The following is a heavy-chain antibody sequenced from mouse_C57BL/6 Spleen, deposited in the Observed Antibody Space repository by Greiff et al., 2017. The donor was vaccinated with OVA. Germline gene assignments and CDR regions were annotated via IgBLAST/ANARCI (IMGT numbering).Heavy chain of an antibody. Sequence: EVQLVESGGGLVQPGGSLKLSCAASGFTFSDYGMAWVRQAPRKGPEWVAFISNLAYSIYYADTVTGRFTLSRENAKNTLYLEMSSLRSEDTAMYYCARKGPYGSSPSYWYFDVWGTGTTVTVSS. D-gene: IGHD1-1*01. CDR1: GFTFSDYG. CDR2: ISNLAYSI. J-gene: IGHJ1*03. V-gene: IGHV5-15*01. CDR3: ARKGPYGSSPSYWYFDV.